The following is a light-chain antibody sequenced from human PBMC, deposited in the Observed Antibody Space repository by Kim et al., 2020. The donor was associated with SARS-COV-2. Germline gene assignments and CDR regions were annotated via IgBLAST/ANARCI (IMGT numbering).Light chain of an antibody. CDR2: DVS. CDR3: STYTSSSTRVV. CDR1: SSDVGGYNY. J-gene: IGLJ2*01. V-gene: IGLV2-14*03. Sequence: QSALTQPASVSGSPGQSITISCTGTSSDVGGYNYVSWYQQHPGKAPKLMIYDVSNRPSGVSNRFSGSKSGTTASLTISGLQAEDEADYYCSTYTSSSTRVVFGGGTQLTVL.